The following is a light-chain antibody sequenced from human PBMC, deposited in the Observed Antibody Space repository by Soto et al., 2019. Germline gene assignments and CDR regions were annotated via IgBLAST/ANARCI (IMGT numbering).Light chain of an antibody. V-gene: IGKV4-1*01. J-gene: IGKJ5*01. CDR1: QSVLYTSDNKNY. CDR2: WAS. CDR3: QQHSSTPIT. Sequence: DIVMTQSPDSLAVSLCERATINCKSSQSVLYTSDNKNYLAWYQQKPGQPPKLLIYWASTRESGVPDRFSGRGSGTDFTLTISSLQAEDVAVYYCQQHSSTPITFGQGTLLEI.